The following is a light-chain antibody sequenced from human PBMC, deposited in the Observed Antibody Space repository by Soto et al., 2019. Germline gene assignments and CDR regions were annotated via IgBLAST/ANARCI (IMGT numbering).Light chain of an antibody. Sequence: EIVLTQSPRTLSLSPGESATLSCTASQSVRSNSLAWYQQKPGQAPRLLMFGASGRATGTPPRFSGRGSGTDFTLTISRLEPEDFAVDYCQQYGTSPLTFGGGTKVDI. CDR3: QQYGTSPLT. V-gene: IGKV3-20*01. J-gene: IGKJ4*01. CDR2: GAS. CDR1: QSVRSNS.